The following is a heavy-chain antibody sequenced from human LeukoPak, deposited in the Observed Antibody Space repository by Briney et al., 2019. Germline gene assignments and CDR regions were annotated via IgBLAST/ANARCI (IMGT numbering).Heavy chain of an antibody. V-gene: IGHV2-5*02. Sequence: SGPTLVNPTQTLTLTCTFSGFSLSTSGVGVGWIRQPPEKALEWLALIYWDDDKRYSPSLKSRLTITKDTSKNQVVLTMTNMDPVDTATYYCAHGGSSWYIKTFDYWGQGTLVTVSS. D-gene: IGHD6-13*01. CDR1: GFSLSTSGVG. CDR3: AHGGSSWYIKTFDY. J-gene: IGHJ4*02. CDR2: IYWDDDK.